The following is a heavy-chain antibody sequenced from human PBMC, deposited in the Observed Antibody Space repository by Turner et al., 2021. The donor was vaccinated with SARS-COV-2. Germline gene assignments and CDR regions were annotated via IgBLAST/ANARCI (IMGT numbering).Heavy chain of an antibody. D-gene: IGHD6-19*01. V-gene: IGHV4-59*08. J-gene: IGHJ6*02. CDR3: ARHGFSGWDGGGMDV. CDR1: GGSNSSYY. Sequence: QVQLQESGPGLVKPSETLSPTCTVSGGSNSSYYWSWIRHPPGKGLEWIGYIHYSGSTNYNPSLKSRVTISVDTSKNQFSLKLSSVTAADTAVYYCARHGFSGWDGGGMDVWGQGTTVTVSS. CDR2: IHYSGST.